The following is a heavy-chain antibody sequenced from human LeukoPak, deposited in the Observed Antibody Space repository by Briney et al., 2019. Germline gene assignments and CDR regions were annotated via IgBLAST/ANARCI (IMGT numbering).Heavy chain of an antibody. V-gene: IGHV4-59*01. Sequence: SETLSLTCTVPGASISSYYWSWIRQPPGKGLEWIGYIYYSGSTNYNPSLKSRVTISVDTSNNQFSLKLSSVTAADTAVYYCARARYFDWSLDYWGQGTLVTVSS. CDR1: GASISSYY. CDR3: ARARYFDWSLDY. CDR2: IYYSGST. J-gene: IGHJ4*02. D-gene: IGHD3-9*01.